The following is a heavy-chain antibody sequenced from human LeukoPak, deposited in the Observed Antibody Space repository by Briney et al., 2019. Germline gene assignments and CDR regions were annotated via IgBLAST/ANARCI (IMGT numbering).Heavy chain of an antibody. J-gene: IGHJ5*02. CDR3: ARPLGSGWWGVFDP. D-gene: IGHD6-19*01. CDR2: IYYSGST. CDR1: GGSISSSSYS. V-gene: IGHV4-39*01. Sequence: PSETLSLTCTVSGGSISSSSYSWGWIRQPPGKGLEWIGSIYYSGSTYYNPSLKSRVTISVDTSKNQFSLKLSSVTAADTAVYYCARPLGSGWWGVFDPWGQGTLVTVSS.